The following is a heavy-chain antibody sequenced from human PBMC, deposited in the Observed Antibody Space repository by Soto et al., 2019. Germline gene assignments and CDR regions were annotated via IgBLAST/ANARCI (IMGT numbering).Heavy chain of an antibody. V-gene: IGHV3-53*01. Sequence: GGSLRLSCAASGFTVSSNYMSWVRHAPGKGLERVSVIYSRGSTYYADSVKGSFTISRNNSKNALYLQMNSLRAEDTAVYYCARDRWNANWFDPWCQGTLVTVSS. CDR3: ARDRWNANWFDP. D-gene: IGHD1-1*01. CDR1: GFTVSSNY. J-gene: IGHJ5*02. CDR2: IYSRGST.